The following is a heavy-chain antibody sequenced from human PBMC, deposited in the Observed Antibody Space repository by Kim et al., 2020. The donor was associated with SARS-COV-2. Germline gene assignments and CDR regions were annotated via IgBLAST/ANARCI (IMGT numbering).Heavy chain of an antibody. J-gene: IGHJ4*02. D-gene: IGHD3-22*01. CDR1: GYTFTSYG. CDR3: ARYYDSSGYYYVIDY. CDR2: ISAYNGNT. V-gene: IGHV1-18*01. Sequence: ASVKVSCKASGYTFTSYGISWVRQGPGQGLEWMGWISAYNGNTNYAQKLQGRVTMTTDTSTSTAYMELRSLRSDDTAMYYCARYYDSSGYYYVIDYWGQGTLVTVSS.